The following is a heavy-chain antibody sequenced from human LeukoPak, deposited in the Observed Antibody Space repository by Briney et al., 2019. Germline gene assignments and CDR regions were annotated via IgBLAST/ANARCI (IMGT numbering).Heavy chain of an antibody. CDR2: INHSGST. CDR3: AREGYGGNSGVRY. D-gene: IGHD4-23*01. V-gene: IGHV4-34*01. Sequence: SETLSLTCAVDGGSFSGYSWSWICQPPGKGLEWIGEINHSGSTNYNPSLKSRVTISVDTSKNQFSLKLSSVTAADTAVYYCAREGYGGNSGVRYWGQGTLVTVSS. J-gene: IGHJ4*02. CDR1: GGSFSGYS.